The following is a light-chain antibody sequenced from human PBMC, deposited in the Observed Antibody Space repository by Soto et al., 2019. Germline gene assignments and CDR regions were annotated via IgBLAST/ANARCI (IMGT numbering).Light chain of an antibody. V-gene: IGKV3-20*01. CDR3: QQYESSRT. Sequence: EIVLTQSPGTLSLSPGERATLSCRASQSVSSRFLAWYQQKPGQAPKVLIYGESTRATGIPDRFSGSGSGTDFTLTISRLEPEDFAVYYCQQYESSRTFGQGTKVEMK. J-gene: IGKJ1*01. CDR2: GES. CDR1: QSVSSRF.